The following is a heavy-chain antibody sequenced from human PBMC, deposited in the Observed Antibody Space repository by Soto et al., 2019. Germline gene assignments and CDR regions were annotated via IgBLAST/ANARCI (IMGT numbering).Heavy chain of an antibody. J-gene: IGHJ4*02. Sequence: SETLSLTCTVSGGSISSGGYYWSWIRQHPGQGLAWIGYIYYSGSTYYNPSLKSRVTISVDTSKNQFSLKLRPVTAAAAAVYYCAREHGELGYCSGGSFSSFECRGQGTMGTVAS. CDR3: AREHGELGYCSGGSFSSFEC. V-gene: IGHV4-31*03. CDR2: IYYSGST. D-gene: IGHD2-15*01. CDR1: GGSISSGGYY.